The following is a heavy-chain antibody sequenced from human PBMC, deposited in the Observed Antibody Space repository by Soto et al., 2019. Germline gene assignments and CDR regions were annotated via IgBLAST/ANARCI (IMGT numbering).Heavy chain of an antibody. J-gene: IGHJ6*02. Sequence: ASVKVSCKASGYTFTGYYMHWVRQAPGQGLEWMGRINPNSGGTNYAQKFQGRVTMTRDTSISTAYMELSRLRSDDTAVYYCAREAYDILTGSPHGMDVWGQGTTVTVS. CDR2: INPNSGGT. CDR3: AREAYDILTGSPHGMDV. CDR1: GYTFTGYY. D-gene: IGHD3-9*01. V-gene: IGHV1-2*06.